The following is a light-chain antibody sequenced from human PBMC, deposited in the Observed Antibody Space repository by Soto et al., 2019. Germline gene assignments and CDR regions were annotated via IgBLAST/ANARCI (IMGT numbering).Light chain of an antibody. CDR1: QSVTSSY. J-gene: IGKJ4*01. CDR2: AAS. CDR3: HQYGSSPPT. V-gene: IGKV3-20*01. Sequence: EIVLTQSPGTLSLSPGERATLSYRASQSVTSSYLAWYQHKPGQAPRLLIYAASRRATGIPDRFTGSGSGTDFTLTISRLGPDDFAVYYCHQYGSSPPTFGGGTKV.